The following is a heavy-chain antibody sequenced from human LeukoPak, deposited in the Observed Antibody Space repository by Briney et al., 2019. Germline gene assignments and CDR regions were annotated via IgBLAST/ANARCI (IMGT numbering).Heavy chain of an antibody. V-gene: IGHV4-30-4*08. CDR2: IYYSGST. D-gene: IGHD3-3*01. Sequence: SETLSLTCTVSGGSISSGDYYWSWIRQPPGKGLEWIGYIYYSGSTNYNPSLKSRVTISVDTSKNQFSLKLSSVTAADTAVYYCARMLLRFPTNWFDPWGQGTLVTVSS. CDR3: ARMLLRFPTNWFDP. J-gene: IGHJ5*02. CDR1: GGSISSGDYY.